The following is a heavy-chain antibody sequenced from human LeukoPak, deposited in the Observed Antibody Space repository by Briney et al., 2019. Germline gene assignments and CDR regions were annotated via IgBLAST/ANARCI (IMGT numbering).Heavy chain of an antibody. CDR2: INWNGGST. CDR1: GFTLSSYA. Sequence: PGGSLRLSCAASGFTLSSYAMSWVRQAPGKGLEWVSYINWNGGSTDYADSVKGRFTISRDNAKNSLYLQMNSLRAEDTALYYCAREIYDSSGSDYWGQGTLVTVSS. D-gene: IGHD3-22*01. CDR3: AREIYDSSGSDY. V-gene: IGHV3-20*04. J-gene: IGHJ4*02.